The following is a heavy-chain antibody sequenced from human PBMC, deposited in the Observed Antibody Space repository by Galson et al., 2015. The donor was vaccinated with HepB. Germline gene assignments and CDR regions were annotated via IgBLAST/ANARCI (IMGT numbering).Heavy chain of an antibody. CDR1: GFTVSSNY. V-gene: IGHV3-53*01. J-gene: IGHJ6*02. CDR2: IYSGGST. CDR3: ARGGKVRGVIITKIERYGMDV. Sequence: SLRLSCAASGFTVSSNYMSWVRQAPGKGLEWVSVIYSGGSTYYADSVKGRFTISRDNSKNTLYLQMNSLRAEDTAVYYCARGGKVRGVIITKIERYGMDVWGQGTTVTVSS. D-gene: IGHD3-10*01.